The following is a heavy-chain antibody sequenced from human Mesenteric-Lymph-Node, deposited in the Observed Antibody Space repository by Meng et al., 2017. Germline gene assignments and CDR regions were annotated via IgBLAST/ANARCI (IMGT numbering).Heavy chain of an antibody. D-gene: IGHD3-10*01. CDR1: GGSISRSTYY. J-gene: IGHJ4*02. V-gene: IGHV4-39*01. Sequence: QLQLQESGPGLVKPSETPSLTCTASGGSISRSTYYWGWIRQPPGKGLERIGSIYYSGRTYYNPSIKSRVTMSVETSKNQFSLKLSSVTAADTAVYYCARLWFGERPPDYWGQGTLVTVSS. CDR3: ARLWFGERPPDY. CDR2: IYYSGRT.